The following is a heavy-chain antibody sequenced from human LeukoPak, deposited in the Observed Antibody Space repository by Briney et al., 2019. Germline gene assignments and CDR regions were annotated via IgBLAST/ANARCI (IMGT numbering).Heavy chain of an antibody. CDR1: GFTFSSYW. Sequence: PGGSLRLSCTASGFTFSSYWMSWVRQAAGKGLEWAAVISYDGSNKYYADSVKGRFTISRDNSKNTLYLQMNSLRAEDTAVYYCARDGRGPAAPRPNWFDPWGQGTLVTVSS. V-gene: IGHV3-30-3*01. J-gene: IGHJ5*02. CDR3: ARDGRGPAAPRPNWFDP. CDR2: ISYDGSNK. D-gene: IGHD2-2*01.